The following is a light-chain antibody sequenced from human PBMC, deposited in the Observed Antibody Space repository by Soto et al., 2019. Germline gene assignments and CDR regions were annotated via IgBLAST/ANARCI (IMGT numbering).Light chain of an antibody. CDR1: SSDVGGHNF. CDR3: ISYTTSSTYV. Sequence: QYALTQPASVSGSPGQSITISCTGTSSDVGGHNFVSWYQHHPGKAPKLMIFSVSNRPPGVSNRFSGSKSGNTASLTISGLQAEDEADYYCISYTTSSTYVFGSGTKLTV. J-gene: IGLJ1*01. V-gene: IGLV2-14*01. CDR2: SVS.